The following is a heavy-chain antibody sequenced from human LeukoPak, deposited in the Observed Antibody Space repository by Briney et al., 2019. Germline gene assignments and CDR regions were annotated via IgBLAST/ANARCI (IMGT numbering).Heavy chain of an antibody. CDR1: GFTVSSNY. CDR2: IYSGGST. Sequence: PGGSLRLSCAASGFTVSSNYMSWVRQAPGKGLEWVSVIYSGGSTYYADSVKGRFTISRDNSKNTLYLQMNSLRAEDTAVYYCAKNEGVGRPITMIAWDAFDIWGQGTMVTVSS. CDR3: AKNEGVGRPITMIAWDAFDI. D-gene: IGHD3-22*01. V-gene: IGHV3-53*05. J-gene: IGHJ3*02.